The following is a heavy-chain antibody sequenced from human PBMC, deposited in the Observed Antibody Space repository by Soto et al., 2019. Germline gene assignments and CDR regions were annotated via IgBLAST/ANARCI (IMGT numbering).Heavy chain of an antibody. CDR2: MSPSTGNT. CDR3: ARYFDPLDV. CDR1: GYTFTFYD. J-gene: IGHJ6*02. V-gene: IGHV1-8*01. Sequence: VQLVQSGAEVKKPGASVKLSCKASGYTFTFYDINWVRQAPGRGLEWMGWMSPSTGNTGYAQRFQGRVTMTSDTSISTAYMEVTRLRPDDTDVYYCARYFDPLDVWGQGTTVTVSS. D-gene: IGHD3-9*01.